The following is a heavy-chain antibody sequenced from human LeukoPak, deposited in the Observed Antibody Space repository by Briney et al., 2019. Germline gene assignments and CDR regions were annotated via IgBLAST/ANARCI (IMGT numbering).Heavy chain of an antibody. D-gene: IGHD5-12*01. CDR1: GGTFSSYA. CDR2: IIPIFGTA. CDR3: GVATVRLPNYYGMDV. V-gene: IGHV1-69*13. Sequence: SVKVSCKASGGTFSSYAISWERQAPGQGLEWMGGIIPIFGTANYAQKFQGRVTITADESTSTAYMELSSLRSEDTAVYYCGVATVRLPNYYGMDVWGQGTTVTVSS. J-gene: IGHJ6*02.